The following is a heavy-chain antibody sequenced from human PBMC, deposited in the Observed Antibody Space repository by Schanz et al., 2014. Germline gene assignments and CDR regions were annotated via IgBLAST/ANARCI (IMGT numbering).Heavy chain of an antibody. CDR1: EYSFTSYS. CDR3: ARGIGGYGANNYFDY. Sequence: QVHLVQSGAEVKRPGASVKVSCKASEYSFTSYSMHWVLQAPGQRLEWMGWINTGSGDTKYSQNFQGRVTITRDTSASTAYMELSSLRSEDTAVYSCARGIGGYGANNYFDYWGQGTLVTVSS. V-gene: IGHV1-3*04. J-gene: IGHJ4*02. D-gene: IGHD5-12*01. CDR2: INTGSGDT.